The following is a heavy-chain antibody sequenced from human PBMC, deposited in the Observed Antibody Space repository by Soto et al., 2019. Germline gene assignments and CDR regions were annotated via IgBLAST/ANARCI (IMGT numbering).Heavy chain of an antibody. J-gene: IGHJ4*02. CDR2: VYWDGDE. V-gene: IGHV2-5*02. CDR3: AHRGGCSAASCFSIYFDA. Sequence: QITLKESGPALVRPTQTLTLTCTFSGFSLTTSGVGVAWIRQAPGKALECLALVYWDGDERFNPSLKNRLTLTKDTSKNRVVLTMSNVDPVDTATYYCAHRGGCSAASCFSIYFDAWGQGALVTVSS. CDR1: GFSLTTSGVG. D-gene: IGHD2-15*01.